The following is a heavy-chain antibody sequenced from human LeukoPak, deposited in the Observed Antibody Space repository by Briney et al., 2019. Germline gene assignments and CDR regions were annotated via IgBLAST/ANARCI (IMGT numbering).Heavy chain of an antibody. Sequence: PSETLSLTCTVSGGSFRSSSYYWGWIRQTPGKGLEWIGCIYYSGSTYYNPSLKSRVTISVDTSENQFSLKLSSVTAADTAVYYCARDRPDYGGNGGGFDPWGQGTLVTVSS. CDR3: ARDRPDYGGNGGGFDP. CDR1: GGSFRSSSYY. CDR2: IYYSGST. D-gene: IGHD4-23*01. J-gene: IGHJ5*02. V-gene: IGHV4-39*07.